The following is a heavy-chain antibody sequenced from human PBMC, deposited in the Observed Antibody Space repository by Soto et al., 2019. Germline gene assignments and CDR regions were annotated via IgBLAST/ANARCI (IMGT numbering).Heavy chain of an antibody. V-gene: IGHV3-23*01. D-gene: IGHD3-9*01. Sequence: GGSLRLSCAASGFTFRTFTMNWVRQAPGKGLEWVSGIIGGDGDKFYSDSVKGRFTISRDNSKDMLFLQMSSLRVDDTAVYYCAKDRDPDGIWTFDSWGQGTQVTVSS. J-gene: IGHJ5*01. CDR2: IIGGDGDK. CDR3: AKDRDPDGIWTFDS. CDR1: GFTFRTFT.